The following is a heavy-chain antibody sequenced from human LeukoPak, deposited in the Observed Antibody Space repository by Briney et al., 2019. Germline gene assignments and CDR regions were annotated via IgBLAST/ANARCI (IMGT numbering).Heavy chain of an antibody. CDR2: IYTSGST. J-gene: IGHJ4*02. Sequence: SETLSLTCTVSGGSISSGSYYWSWIRQPAGKGLEWIGRIYTSGSTNYNPSLKSRVTISVDTSKNQFSLKLSSVTAADTAVYYCARSSIAVAGVLFDYWGQGTLVTVSS. V-gene: IGHV4-61*02. CDR3: ARSSIAVAGVLFDY. D-gene: IGHD6-19*01. CDR1: GGSISSGSYY.